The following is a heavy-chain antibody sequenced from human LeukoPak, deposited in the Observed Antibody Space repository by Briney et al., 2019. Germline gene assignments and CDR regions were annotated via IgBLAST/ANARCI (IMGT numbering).Heavy chain of an antibody. V-gene: IGHV3-74*01. CDR1: GFTFSSYW. J-gene: IGHJ4*02. Sequence: GGSLRLSCAASGFTFSSYWMHWVRQAPGKGLVWVSRINSDGSSTSYADSVKGRFTISRDNAKNTLYLQMNSLRVDDTAVYYCAGQWLRLGPIDYWGQGTLVSVSS. D-gene: IGHD5-12*01. CDR3: AGQWLRLGPIDY. CDR2: INSDGSST.